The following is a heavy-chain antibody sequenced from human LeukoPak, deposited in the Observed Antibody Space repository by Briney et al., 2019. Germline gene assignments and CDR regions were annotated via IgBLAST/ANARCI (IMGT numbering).Heavy chain of an antibody. CDR2: INPSGGST. Sequence: ASVTVSCKASGYTFTSYYMHWVRQAPGQGLERMGIINPSGGSTSYAQKFQGRVTITRDMSTSTVYMELSRLRSEVTAAYYGATSGLLVVPAASLRGRGYEIDYWGQGTLVTVSS. V-gene: IGHV1-46*01. CDR1: GYTFTSYY. CDR3: ATSGLLVVPAASLRGRGYEIDY. D-gene: IGHD2-2*01. J-gene: IGHJ4*02.